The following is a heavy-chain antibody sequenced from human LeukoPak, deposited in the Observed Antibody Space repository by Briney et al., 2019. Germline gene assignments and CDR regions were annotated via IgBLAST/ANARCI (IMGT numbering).Heavy chain of an antibody. CDR3: ARDPYNGNYGHYYYYYMDV. CDR1: GYTFTSYD. Sequence: ASVKVSCKASGYTFTSYDINWVRQATGQGLEWMGWMNPNSGNTGYAQKFQGRVTMTRNTSISTAYMELSSLRSEDTAVYYCARDPYNGNYGHYYYYYMDVWGKGTTVTISS. CDR2: MNPNSGNT. J-gene: IGHJ6*03. D-gene: IGHD1-26*01. V-gene: IGHV1-8*01.